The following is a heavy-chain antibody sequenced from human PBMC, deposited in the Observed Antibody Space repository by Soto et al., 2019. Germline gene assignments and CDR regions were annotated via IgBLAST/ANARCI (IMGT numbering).Heavy chain of an antibody. D-gene: IGHD2-15*01. CDR2: ISSSSSYI. Sequence: GGSLRLSCSASGFTFSSYSMNWVRHAPGKGLEWVSSISSSSSYIYYADSVKGRFTISRDNAKNSLYLQMNSLRAEDTAVYYCARDGYHRYWFANCGQGTRGTVS. V-gene: IGHV3-21*04. CDR1: GFTFSSYS. CDR3: ARDGYHRYWFAN. J-gene: IGHJ4*02.